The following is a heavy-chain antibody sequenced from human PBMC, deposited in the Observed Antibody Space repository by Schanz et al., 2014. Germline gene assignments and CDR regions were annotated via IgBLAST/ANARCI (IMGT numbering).Heavy chain of an antibody. V-gene: IGHV3-30*19. CDR3: ARAHGNNWYGKGLDY. D-gene: IGHD1-1*01. Sequence: QVQMVESGGGVVQPGRSLRLSCAASGFAFSVYGMHWVRQAPGKGLEWVALISNDGSIKYYADSVKGRFTISRDNSKNTLYLQMNSLRADDTAVYFCARAHGNNWYGKGLDYWGQGTQVTVSS. J-gene: IGHJ4*02. CDR2: ISNDGSIK. CDR1: GFAFSVYG.